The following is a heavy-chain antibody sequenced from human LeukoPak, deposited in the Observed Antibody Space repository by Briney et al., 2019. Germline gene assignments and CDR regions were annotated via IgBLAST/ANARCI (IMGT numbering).Heavy chain of an antibody. V-gene: IGHV4-59*08. Sequence: PSETLSLTCTVSGGSISSYYWSWIRQPPGKGLERIGYISYSGSPNYKASLMSRITMSVDMSKNHISLRLTSVTAADTAVYYCVGHQGSSTYDYWGQGILVTVSS. CDR2: ISYSGSP. J-gene: IGHJ4*02. D-gene: IGHD2/OR15-2a*01. CDR3: VGHQGSSTYDY. CDR1: GGSISSYY.